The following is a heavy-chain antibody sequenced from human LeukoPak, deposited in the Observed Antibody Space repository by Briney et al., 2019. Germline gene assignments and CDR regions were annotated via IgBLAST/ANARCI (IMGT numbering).Heavy chain of an antibody. CDR3: ARPSIAAADGDAFDI. CDR1: GGTFSSYA. Sequence: GASVKVSCKASGGTFSSYAISWVRQAPGQGLEWMGGIIPIFGTANYAQKFQGRVTITADESTSTAYMELSSLRSEDTAVYYCARPSIAAADGDAFDIWGQGTMVTVSS. CDR2: IIPIFGTA. D-gene: IGHD6-13*01. V-gene: IGHV1-69*13. J-gene: IGHJ3*02.